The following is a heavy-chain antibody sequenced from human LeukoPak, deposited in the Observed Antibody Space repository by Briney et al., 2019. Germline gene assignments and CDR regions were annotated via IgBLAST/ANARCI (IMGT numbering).Heavy chain of an antibody. D-gene: IGHD4-23*01. J-gene: IGHJ4*02. Sequence: GGSLRLSCAASGFTFSGYGMHWVRQAPGKGLEWVASIHYDGSNKYYADSVKGRFTISRDNSKNTLYLQTNSLGAEDTAVYYCAKDHGGSFDYWGQGTLVTVSS. CDR3: AKDHGGSFDY. CDR2: IHYDGSNK. V-gene: IGHV3-30*02. CDR1: GFTFSGYG.